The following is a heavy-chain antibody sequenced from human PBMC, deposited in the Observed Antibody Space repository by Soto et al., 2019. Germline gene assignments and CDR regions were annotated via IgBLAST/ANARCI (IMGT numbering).Heavy chain of an antibody. CDR2: ITKTGRIT. J-gene: IGHJ3*02. Sequence: EVQLLESGGGLVQPGGSLRLSCATSGFSFSNYGMNWVRQAPGKGLEWVSGITKTGRITFIADSVRGRFTISRDNSKNIEYLQMNSLRVDDSALYYCTKVAEAYDFAFDKWGQGTMVTVTS. D-gene: IGHD3-3*01. CDR1: GFSFSNYG. CDR3: TKVAEAYDFAFDK. V-gene: IGHV3-23*01.